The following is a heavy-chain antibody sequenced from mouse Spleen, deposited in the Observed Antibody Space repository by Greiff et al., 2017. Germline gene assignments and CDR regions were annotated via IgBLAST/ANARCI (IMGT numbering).Heavy chain of an antibody. CDR2: IYPGSGNT. D-gene: IGHD2-10*02. V-gene: IGHV1-76*01. Sequence: QVQLQQSGAELVRPGASVKLSCKASGYTFTDYYINWVKQRPGQGLEWIARIYPGSGNTYYNEKFKGKATLTAEKSSSTAYMQLSSLTSEDSAVYFCARGQYGNYNWFAYWGQGTLVTVSA. J-gene: IGHJ3*01. CDR3: ARGQYGNYNWFAY. CDR1: GYTFTDYY.